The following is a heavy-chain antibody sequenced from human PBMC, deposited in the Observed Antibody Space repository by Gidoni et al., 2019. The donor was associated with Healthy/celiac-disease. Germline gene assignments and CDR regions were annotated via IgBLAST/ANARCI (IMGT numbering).Heavy chain of an antibody. CDR2: INPSGGST. D-gene: IGHD2-8*01. V-gene: IGHV1-46*01. Sequence: QVQLVQSGAEVKKPGASVKVSCKASGYTFTSYYMHWVRQAPGQGLEWMGIINPSGGSTSYAQKFQGRVTMTRDTSTSTVYMELSSLRSEDTAVYYCARENRGAGVVLMETYFDYWGQGTLVTVSS. CDR1: GYTFTSYY. J-gene: IGHJ4*02. CDR3: ARENRGAGVVLMETYFDY.